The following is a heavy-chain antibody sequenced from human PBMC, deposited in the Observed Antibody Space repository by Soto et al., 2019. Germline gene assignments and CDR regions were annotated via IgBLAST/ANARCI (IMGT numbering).Heavy chain of an antibody. V-gene: IGHV3-23*01. Sequence: EVHLLESGGGLVQPGGSLTLSCAASGFTFSSYAMSWVRQAPGKGLEWVSAISGGGGDSTYYADSVKGRLIISKDNSKTTLYLQMSSLRAEDTAVYYCAKELSIIGNGAFDMWGQGTMVTVSS. D-gene: IGHD2-2*01. CDR3: AKELSIIGNGAFDM. CDR2: ISGGGGDST. CDR1: GFTFSSYA. J-gene: IGHJ3*02.